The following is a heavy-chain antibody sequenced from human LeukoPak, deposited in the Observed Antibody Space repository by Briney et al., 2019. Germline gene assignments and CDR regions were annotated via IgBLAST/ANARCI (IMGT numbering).Heavy chain of an antibody. CDR3: ANWVSGAFDI. CDR2: ISYNGSNK. D-gene: IGHD3-10*01. Sequence: GGSLRLSCAASGFTFSSYGMHWVRQAPGKGLEWVAVISYNGSNKYYADSVKGRFTVSRDNSKNTLYLQMNSLRAEDTAVYYCANWVSGAFDIWGQGTMVTVSS. J-gene: IGHJ3*02. CDR1: GFTFSSYG. V-gene: IGHV3-30*18.